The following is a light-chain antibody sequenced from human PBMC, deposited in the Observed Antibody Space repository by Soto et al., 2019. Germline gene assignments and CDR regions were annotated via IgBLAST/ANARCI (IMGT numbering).Light chain of an antibody. J-gene: IGKJ1*01. Sequence: DIVMTHSPATLSVSPGERATLSCRASQSVSNKLAWYQQKPGQAPRLLIYAASKRATGILARFSGSGSGTEFTLTIGSLQSEDFAVYYCQQYNNWPQTFGQGTKV. CDR1: QSVSNK. CDR3: QQYNNWPQT. V-gene: IGKV3-15*01. CDR2: AAS.